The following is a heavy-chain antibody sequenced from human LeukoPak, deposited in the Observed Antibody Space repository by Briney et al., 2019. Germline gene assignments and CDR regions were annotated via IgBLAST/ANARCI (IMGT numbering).Heavy chain of an antibody. CDR3: VKDLDFRADC. CDR1: GFNFANHA. J-gene: IGHJ4*02. Sequence: GGSLRLSCAASGFNFANHAMSWVRQTPGRGLVWVARINTDGTIIDYADSVQGRFTISRDNAKNTLYLQMNSLRAEDTALYYCVKDLDFRADCWGQGTLVTVSS. CDR2: INTDGTII. V-gene: IGHV3-74*01. D-gene: IGHD2/OR15-2a*01.